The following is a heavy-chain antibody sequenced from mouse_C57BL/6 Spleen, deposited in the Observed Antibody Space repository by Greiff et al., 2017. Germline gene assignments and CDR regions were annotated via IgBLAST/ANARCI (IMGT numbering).Heavy chain of an antibody. D-gene: IGHD1-1*01. V-gene: IGHV1-54*01. CDR1: GYAFTNYL. J-gene: IGHJ1*03. CDR3: ARGYYYGSSYGYFDV. CDR2: INPGSGGT. Sequence: QVQLQQSGAELVRPGTSVKVSCKASGYAFTNYLIAWVKQRPGQGLEWIGVINPGSGGTNYNEKFKGKATLTADKSSSTAYMQLSSLTSEDSAVYVCARGYYYGSSYGYFDVWGTGTTVTVSS.